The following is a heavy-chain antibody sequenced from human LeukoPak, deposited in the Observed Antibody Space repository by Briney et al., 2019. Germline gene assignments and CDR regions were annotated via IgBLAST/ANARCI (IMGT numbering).Heavy chain of an antibody. D-gene: IGHD1-14*01. CDR1: GFTFSGHW. V-gene: IGHV3-7*01. CDR3: TRDRSRAEDD. J-gene: IGHJ4*02. Sequence: RGSLRLSCAASGFTFSGHWMSWVRQAPGKGLEWVANINQGGSDKYYVDSVKGRFTISRDNANNLLYLQMNSLRGEDTAVYYCTRDRSRAEDDWGQGTLVTVSS. CDR2: INQGGSDK.